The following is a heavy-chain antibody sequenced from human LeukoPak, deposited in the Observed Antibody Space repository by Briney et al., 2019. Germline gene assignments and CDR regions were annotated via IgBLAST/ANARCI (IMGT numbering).Heavy chain of an antibody. J-gene: IGHJ6*02. V-gene: IGHV3-30*18. CDR1: GFTFSSYS. CDR2: ISFDGIKK. CDR3: ANHEEKSSSSGDPYFYGMDV. Sequence: QPGGSLRLSCAASGFTFSSYSMNWVRQAPGKGLEWVAVISFDGIKKYYAASVKGRFTISRDNSKNTLHLQMNSLRGEDTGVYYCANHEEKSSSSGDPYFYGMDVWGQGTTVTVSS. D-gene: IGHD6-6*01.